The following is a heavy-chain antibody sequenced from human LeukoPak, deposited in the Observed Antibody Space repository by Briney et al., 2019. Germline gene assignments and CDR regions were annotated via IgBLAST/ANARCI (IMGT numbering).Heavy chain of an antibody. CDR2: IYHSGST. D-gene: IGHD3-22*01. CDR1: RGSISSVGYY. Sequence: SQTLSLTCTVSRGSISSVGYYWSWIRQPPGKGLEWIGYIYHSGSTYYNPSLKSRVTMSVDRSKNQFSLRLSSVTAADTAVYYCARGGGDYYDSSAYYRPFDYWGQGTLVTVSS. CDR3: ARGGGDYYDSSAYYRPFDY. J-gene: IGHJ4*02. V-gene: IGHV4-30-2*01.